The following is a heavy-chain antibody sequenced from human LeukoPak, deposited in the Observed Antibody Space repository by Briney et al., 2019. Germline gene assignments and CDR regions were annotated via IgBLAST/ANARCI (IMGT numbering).Heavy chain of an antibody. CDR1: GGSFSGYY. D-gene: IGHD3-16*02. CDR2: INHRGST. Sequence: SETLSLTCAVYGGSFSGYYWSWIRQPPGKGLESIGEINHRGSTNYNPSLKSRVTISVDTSKNQFSLKLSSVTAADTAVYYCARTRIMITFGGVIAPYYFDYWGQGTLVTVSS. J-gene: IGHJ4*02. CDR3: ARTRIMITFGGVIAPYYFDY. V-gene: IGHV4-34*01.